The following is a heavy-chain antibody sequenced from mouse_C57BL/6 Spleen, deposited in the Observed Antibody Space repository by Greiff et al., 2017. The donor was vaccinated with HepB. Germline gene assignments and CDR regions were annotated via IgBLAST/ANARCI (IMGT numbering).Heavy chain of an antibody. D-gene: IGHD2-5*01. CDR3: ARGGYSNYDYYAMDY. CDR2: INPSNGGT. Sequence: QVQLKQPGTELVKPGASVKLSCKASGYTFTSYWMHWVKQRPGQGLEWIGNINPSNGGTNYNEKFKSKATLTVDKSSSTAYMQLSSLTSEDSAVYYCARGGYSNYDYYAMDYWGQGTSVTVSS. J-gene: IGHJ4*01. V-gene: IGHV1-53*01. CDR1: GYTFTSYW.